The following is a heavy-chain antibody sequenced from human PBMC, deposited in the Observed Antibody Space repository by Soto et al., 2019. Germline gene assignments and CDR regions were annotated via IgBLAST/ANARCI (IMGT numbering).Heavy chain of an antibody. J-gene: IGHJ6*02. CDR2: ISSSGSTI. D-gene: IGHD3-3*01. CDR1: GFTFSSYE. Sequence: EVQLVESGGGLVQPGGSLRLSCAASGFTFSSYEMNWVRQAPGKGLEWVSYISSSGSTIYYADSVKGRFTISRDNAKNSLYLEMNSLRAEDTAVYDWANDRQYYDFWSGHEYYYGMDVWGQGTTVTVSS. V-gene: IGHV3-48*03. CDR3: ANDRQYYDFWSGHEYYYGMDV.